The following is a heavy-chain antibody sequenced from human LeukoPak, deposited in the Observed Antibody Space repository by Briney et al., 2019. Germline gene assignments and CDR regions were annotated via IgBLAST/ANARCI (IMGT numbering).Heavy chain of an antibody. CDR3: ARDPGGWSFDY. CDR1: GFTVSNAW. Sequence: GGSLRLSCAASGFTVSNAWMSWFRQAPGKGLEWVGRIKSKTDGGTTDYAAPVKGRFTISRDDSKNTLYLQMNSLRAEDTALYYCARDPGGWSFDYWGQGTLVTVPS. D-gene: IGHD1-14*01. V-gene: IGHV3-15*01. CDR2: IKSKTDGGTT. J-gene: IGHJ4*02.